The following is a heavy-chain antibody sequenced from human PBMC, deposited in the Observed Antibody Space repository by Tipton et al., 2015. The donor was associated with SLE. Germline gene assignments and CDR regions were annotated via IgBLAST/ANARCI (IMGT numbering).Heavy chain of an antibody. Sequence: TLSLTCAVYGGSFSGYYWSWIRQPPGKGLEYIGEINHRGSTNYNPSLKSRVTISVDTSKNQFSLKLTYVTAADTAVYYCARGTVTYYFDYWGQGTLVTVSS. D-gene: IGHD4-17*01. J-gene: IGHJ4*02. CDR1: GGSFSGYY. CDR3: ARGTVTYYFDY. CDR2: INHRGST. V-gene: IGHV4-34*01.